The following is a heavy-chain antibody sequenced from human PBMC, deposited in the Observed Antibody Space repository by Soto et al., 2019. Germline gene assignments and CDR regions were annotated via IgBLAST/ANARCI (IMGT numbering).Heavy chain of an antibody. CDR2: ISGRNTYT. J-gene: IGHJ6*02. CDR1: GFTFSNYY. D-gene: IGHD2-2*01. CDR3: AADGGEVIRAAIGGGYGMDV. Sequence: QVQLVESGGGLVKPGGSLRLSCAASGFTFSNYYMSWIRQAPGKGLEWVSYISGRNTYTNYADSVKGRFTVSRDNAKNTLFLEKNSLRVEDTAVYYCAADGGEVIRAAIGGGYGMDVWGQGTMVIVSS. V-gene: IGHV3-11*06.